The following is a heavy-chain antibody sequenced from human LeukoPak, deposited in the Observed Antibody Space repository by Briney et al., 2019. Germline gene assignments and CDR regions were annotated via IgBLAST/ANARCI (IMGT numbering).Heavy chain of an antibody. CDR3: ARDRDILTTYYDAFDI. J-gene: IGHJ3*02. D-gene: IGHD3-9*01. CDR2: ISYDGGNK. CDR1: GFTFSTYS. Sequence: GGSRRLSCAASGFTFSTYSMHWVRQAPGTGLEWVAVISYDGGNKYYADSVKGRFTISRDNSKNTLYLQMNSLRAEDTAVYYCARDRDILTTYYDAFDIWGQGTMVTVSS. V-gene: IGHV3-30-3*01.